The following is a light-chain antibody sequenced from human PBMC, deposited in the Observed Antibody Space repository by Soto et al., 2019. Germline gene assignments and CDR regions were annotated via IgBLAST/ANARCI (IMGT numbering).Light chain of an antibody. CDR3: QQYNSRLT. CDR2: KAS. Sequence: DIQMTQSPSTLSASVGDRVTITCRASQSISSWLAWYQQKPGKAPKLLIYKASSLESGVPSRFSGSGSGTELTLTISSLQTADFASKFWQQYNSRLTVGHGTKVQL. CDR1: QSISSW. J-gene: IGKJ1*01. V-gene: IGKV1-5*03.